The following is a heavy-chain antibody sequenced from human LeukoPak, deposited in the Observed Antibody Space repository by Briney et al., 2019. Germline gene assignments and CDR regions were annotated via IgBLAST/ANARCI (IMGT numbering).Heavy chain of an antibody. Sequence: PSQTLSLTCTVSGGSIISGGYYWSWIRQHPGKGLEWIGYIYYRGSTYYNPSLKSRATISVDTSKNQFSLNLTSVTAADTAVYYCARWVVPGTLDYWGQGTLVTVSS. CDR2: IYYRGST. J-gene: IGHJ4*02. D-gene: IGHD3-10*01. V-gene: IGHV4-31*03. CDR1: GGSIISGGYY. CDR3: ARWVVPGTLDY.